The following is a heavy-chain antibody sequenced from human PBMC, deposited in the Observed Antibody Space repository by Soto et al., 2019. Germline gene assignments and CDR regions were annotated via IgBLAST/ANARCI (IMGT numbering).Heavy chain of an antibody. CDR3: ARGFARKEWLLPHYYYYYMDV. J-gene: IGHJ6*03. Sequence: QVQLQQWGAGLLKPSETLSLTCAVYGGSFSGYYWSWIRQPPGKGLEWIGEINHSGSTNYNPSLKRRVTKSVDTSKNQVSLKLSSVTAADTAVYYCARGFARKEWLLPHYYYYYMDVWGKGTTVTVSS. D-gene: IGHD3-22*01. CDR1: GGSFSGYY. CDR2: INHSGST. V-gene: IGHV4-34*01.